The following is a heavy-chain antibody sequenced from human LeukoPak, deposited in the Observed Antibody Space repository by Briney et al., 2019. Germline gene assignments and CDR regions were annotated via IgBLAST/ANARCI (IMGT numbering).Heavy chain of an antibody. CDR2: IYTSGST. V-gene: IGHV4-4*07. Sequence: SETLSLTCTVSGGSISSYYWSWIRQPAGKGLEWIGRIYTSGSTNYNPSLKSRVTMSVDTSKNHFSLKLSSVTAADTAVYYCARHLNRTGSGWFDPWGQGTLVSVSS. D-gene: IGHD3-10*01. CDR3: ARHLNRTGSGWFDP. CDR1: GGSISSYY. J-gene: IGHJ5*02.